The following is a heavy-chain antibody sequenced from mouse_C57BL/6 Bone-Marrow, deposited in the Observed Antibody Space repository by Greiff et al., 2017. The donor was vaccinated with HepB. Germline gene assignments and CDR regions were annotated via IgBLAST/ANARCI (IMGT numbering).Heavy chain of an antibody. CDR3: ARPHYYGNYFYAMDY. Sequence: EVHLVESGGDLVKPGGSLKLSCAASGFTFSSYGMSWVRQTPDKRLEWVATISSGGSYTYYPDSVKGRFTISRDNAKNTLYLQMSSLKSEDTAMYYCARPHYYGNYFYAMDYWGQGTSVTVSS. CDR1: GFTFSSYG. D-gene: IGHD2-1*01. CDR2: ISSGGSYT. V-gene: IGHV5-6*01. J-gene: IGHJ4*01.